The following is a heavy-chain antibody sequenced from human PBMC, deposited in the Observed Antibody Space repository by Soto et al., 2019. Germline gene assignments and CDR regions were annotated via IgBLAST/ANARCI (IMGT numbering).Heavy chain of an antibody. CDR3: AAPPRY. CDR1: GGSISSYY. J-gene: IGHJ4*02. Sequence: PSETLSLTCTVSGGSISSYYWSWNRQPPGKGLEWIGYIYDSGSTNYNPSLKSRVTISVDTSKNQFSLKLTSVTAADTAVYYCAAPPRYWGQGTLVTVSS. V-gene: IGHV4-59*01. D-gene: IGHD6-6*01. CDR2: IYDSGST.